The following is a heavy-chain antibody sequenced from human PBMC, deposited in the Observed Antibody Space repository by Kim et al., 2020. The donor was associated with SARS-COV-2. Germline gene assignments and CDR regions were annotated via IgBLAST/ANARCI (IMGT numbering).Heavy chain of an antibody. V-gene: IGHV5-51*01. Sequence: TRYSPSFQGQVTMSADRSINTAYLQWNSLKASDTAVYYCARLEGNSRGEDYWGQGTLVTVSS. J-gene: IGHJ4*02. D-gene: IGHD6-13*01. CDR3: ARLEGNSRGEDY. CDR2: T.